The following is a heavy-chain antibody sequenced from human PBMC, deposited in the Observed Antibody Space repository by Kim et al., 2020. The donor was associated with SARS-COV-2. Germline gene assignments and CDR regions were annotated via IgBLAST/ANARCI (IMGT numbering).Heavy chain of an antibody. V-gene: IGHV4-34*01. CDR1: GGSFSGYY. Sequence: SETLSLTCAVYGGSFSGYYWSWIRQPPGKGLEWIREINHSGSTNYNPSLKSRVTISVDTSKNQFSLKLSSVTAADTAVYYCARGIASFGVVTLYIDYWG. CDR2: INHSGST. J-gene: IGHJ4*01. CDR3: ARGIASFGVVTLYIDY. D-gene: IGHD3-3*01.